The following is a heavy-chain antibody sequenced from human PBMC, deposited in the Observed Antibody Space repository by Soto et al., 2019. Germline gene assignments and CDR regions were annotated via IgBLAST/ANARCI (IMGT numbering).Heavy chain of an antibody. Sequence: PSETLSLTCAVSGYSISGGYYWGWIRQPPGKGLEWIGSIYHSGSTYYNPSLKSRVTISVDTSKNQFSLKLSSVTAADTAVYYCAGATGTYYYYGMDVWGQGTTVTVSS. J-gene: IGHJ6*02. CDR1: GYSISGGYY. D-gene: IGHD4-17*01. CDR3: AGATGTYYYYGMDV. CDR2: IYHSGST. V-gene: IGHV4-38-2*01.